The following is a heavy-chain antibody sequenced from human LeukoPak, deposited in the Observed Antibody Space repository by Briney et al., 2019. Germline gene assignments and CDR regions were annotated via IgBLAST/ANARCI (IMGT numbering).Heavy chain of an antibody. CDR1: GFTFSSYS. CDR2: ISSSSSYI. Sequence: PGGSLRLSCAASGFTFSSYSMNWVRQAPGKGLEWVSSISSSSSYIYYADSVKGRFTISRDNAKNSLYLQMNSLRAEDTAVYYCAGWYDCGGDCYSAYWGQGTLVTVSS. CDR3: AGWYDCGGDCYSAY. J-gene: IGHJ4*02. D-gene: IGHD2-21*02. V-gene: IGHV3-21*01.